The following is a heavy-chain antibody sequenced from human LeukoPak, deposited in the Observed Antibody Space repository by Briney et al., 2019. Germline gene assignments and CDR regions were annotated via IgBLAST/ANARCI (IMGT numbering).Heavy chain of an antibody. J-gene: IGHJ5*02. Sequence: SETLSLTCTVSGGSINSSSYYWGWIRQPPGKGLEWIGSIYYSGNTYYNPSLKSRVTISIDTSKNQFSLKLSSVTAADTAVYYCARDRLYGIAFNYFDPWGQGTLVSVSS. CDR1: GGSINSSSYY. CDR2: IYYSGNT. CDR3: ARDRLYGIAFNYFDP. D-gene: IGHD3-3*02. V-gene: IGHV4-39*07.